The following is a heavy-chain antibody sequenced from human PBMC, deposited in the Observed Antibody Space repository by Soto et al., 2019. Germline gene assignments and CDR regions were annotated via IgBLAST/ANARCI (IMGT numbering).Heavy chain of an antibody. D-gene: IGHD6-13*01. V-gene: IGHV3-33*01. J-gene: IGHJ4*02. CDR3: AREKTLEIAAAGTVDY. CDR2: IWYDGNNK. Sequence: PGGSLRLSCAASGFTFSSYGMHWVRQAPGKGLEWVAVIWYDGNNKYYADSVKGRFTISRDNSKNTLYLQMNSLRAEDTAVYYCAREKTLEIAAAGTVDYWGQGTLVTVSS. CDR1: GFTFSSYG.